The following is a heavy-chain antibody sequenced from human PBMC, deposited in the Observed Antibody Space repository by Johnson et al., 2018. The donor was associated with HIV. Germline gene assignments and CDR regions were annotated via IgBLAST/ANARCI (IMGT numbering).Heavy chain of an antibody. V-gene: IGHV3-30*04. CDR1: GFTFSSYA. J-gene: IGHJ3*02. CDR2: ISYDASKK. Sequence: QVQLVESGGGVVQPGRSLRLSCAASGFTFSSYAMHWVRQAPGRGMEWVEVISYDASKKYYADSVKGRFTISRDNSKNTLFLQMNSLRAEDTAVYYCARQKLGGGWTLDDAFDIWGQGTMVTVSS. D-gene: IGHD3-16*01. CDR3: ARQKLGGGWTLDDAFDI.